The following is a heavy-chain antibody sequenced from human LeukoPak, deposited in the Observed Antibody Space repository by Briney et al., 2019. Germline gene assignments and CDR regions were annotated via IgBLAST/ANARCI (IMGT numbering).Heavy chain of an antibody. CDR3: ARETYYYDTSGYSPDAFDV. CDR2: IIPIFGTA. CDR1: GYTFTGYY. D-gene: IGHD3-22*01. Sequence: SVKVSCKASGYTFTGYYMHWVRQAPGQGLEWMGGIIPIFGTANYAQKFQGRVTITADKSTSTAYMELRSLRPDDAAVYYCARETYYYDTSGYSPDAFDVWGQGTMVTVSS. J-gene: IGHJ3*01. V-gene: IGHV1-69*06.